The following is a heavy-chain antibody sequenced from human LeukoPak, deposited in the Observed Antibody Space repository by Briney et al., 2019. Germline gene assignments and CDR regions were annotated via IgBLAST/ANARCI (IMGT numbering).Heavy chain of an antibody. V-gene: IGHV3-9*01. Sequence: PGGSLRLSCAASGFTFDDYAMHWVRQAPGKGLEWVSGISWNSGSIGYADSVKGRFTISRDNAKNSLYLQMNSLRAEDTALYYCARLFGGAIDYWGQGTLVTVSS. CDR1: GFTFDDYA. J-gene: IGHJ4*02. D-gene: IGHD3-16*01. CDR3: ARLFGGAIDY. CDR2: ISWNSGSI.